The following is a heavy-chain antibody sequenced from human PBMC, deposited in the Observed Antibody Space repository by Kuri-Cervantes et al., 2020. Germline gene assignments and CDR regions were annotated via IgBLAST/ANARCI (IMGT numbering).Heavy chain of an antibody. J-gene: IGHJ6*02. CDR3: ARASGYCSGGSCYYYYYGMDV. CDR2: INSDGSST. Sequence: GGSLSHSCAASGFTLSSYWMHWVRQAPGKGLVWVSRINSDGSSTSYADSVKGRFTISRDNAKNTLYLQMNSLRAEDTAVYYCARASGYCSGGSCYYYYYGMDVWGQGTTVTVSS. D-gene: IGHD2-15*01. V-gene: IGHV3-74*01. CDR1: GFTLSSYW.